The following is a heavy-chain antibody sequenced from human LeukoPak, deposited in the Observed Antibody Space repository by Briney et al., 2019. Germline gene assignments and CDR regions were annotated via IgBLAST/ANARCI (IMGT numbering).Heavy chain of an antibody. CDR3: ARGSRIMITFGGVIAPDY. J-gene: IGHJ4*02. CDR1: GYTFTSYD. D-gene: IGHD3-16*02. V-gene: IGHV1-18*01. CDR2: ISAYNGNT. Sequence: GASVKVSCKASGYTFTSYDINWVRQAPGQGLEWMGWISAYNGNTNYAQKLQGRVTMTTDTSTSTAYMELRSLRSDDTAVYYCARGSRIMITFGGVIAPDYWGQGTLVTVSS.